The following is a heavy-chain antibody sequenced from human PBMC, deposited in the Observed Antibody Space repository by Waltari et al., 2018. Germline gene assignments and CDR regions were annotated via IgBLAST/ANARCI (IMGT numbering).Heavy chain of an antibody. CDR1: GYSFTSYW. CDR3: AIHDAATVVTPLVDY. CDR2: IYPGDPYT. Sequence: EVQLVQSGAEVKKPGESLKISCKGSGYSFTSYWIGWVRQMPGKGLEWVWIIYPGDPYTRYSPSSQGQVTISADKSISTAYLQWSSLKASDTAMYYCAIHDAATVVTPLVDYWGQGTLVTVSS. V-gene: IGHV5-51*01. D-gene: IGHD4-17*01. J-gene: IGHJ4*02.